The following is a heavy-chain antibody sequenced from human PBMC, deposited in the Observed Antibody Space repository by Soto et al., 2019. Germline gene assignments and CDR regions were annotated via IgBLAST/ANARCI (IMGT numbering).Heavy chain of an antibody. CDR1: GGSFRGFY. D-gene: IGHD3-3*01. CDR3: ARAHDFWGGRQQPIDS. Sequence: QVQLQQWGAGLLKPSETLSLTCAVSGGSFRGFYWTWIRQSPGKGLEWLGDINHVGITNYNPSLKRRVSIPVDTSKSQVSLKLSSVTAADTAVYYCARAHDFWGGRQQPIDSWGQGTLVTVSS. CDR2: INHVGIT. J-gene: IGHJ4*02. V-gene: IGHV4-34*01.